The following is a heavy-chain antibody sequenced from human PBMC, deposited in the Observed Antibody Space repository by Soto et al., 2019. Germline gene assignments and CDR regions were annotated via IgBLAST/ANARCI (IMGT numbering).Heavy chain of an antibody. CDR2: ISSSSSYI. CDR3: AKDGQMGGYDYYYYMDV. Sequence: GGSLRLSCAASGFTFSSYSMNWVRQAPGKGLEWVSSISSSSSYIYYADSVKGRFTISRDNAKNSLYLQMNSLRAEDTALYYCAKDGQMGGYDYYYYMDVWGKGTTVTV. D-gene: IGHD2-15*01. CDR1: GFTFSSYS. V-gene: IGHV3-21*04. J-gene: IGHJ6*03.